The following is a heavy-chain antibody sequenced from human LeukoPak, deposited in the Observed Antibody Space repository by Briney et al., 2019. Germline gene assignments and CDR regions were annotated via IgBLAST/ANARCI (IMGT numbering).Heavy chain of an antibody. V-gene: IGHV3-23*01. D-gene: IGHD5-18*01. Sequence: SGGSLRLSCAASGFTFSSYALSWVRQAPGKGLEWVSAISGSGSSTYYADSVKGRFTISRDNSKNTLYLQMNSLRAEDTAVYYCAKSSGYSYGSIDYWGQGTLVTVSS. CDR2: ISGSGSST. CDR1: GFTFSSYA. J-gene: IGHJ4*02. CDR3: AKSSGYSYGSIDY.